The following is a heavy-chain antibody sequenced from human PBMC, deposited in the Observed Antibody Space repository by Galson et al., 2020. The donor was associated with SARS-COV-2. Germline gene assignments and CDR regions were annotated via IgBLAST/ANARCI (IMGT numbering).Heavy chain of an antibody. Sequence: SGPTLVKPTQTLTLTCTFSGFPLSTSGMYVSWIRQPPGKALEWLARIDWDDHKYYSTSLKTRLTISKDTSKNQVVLTMTNMDPVDTATYYCVRVVGGYDSGWSFDDWGQGTLVTVSS. CDR1: GFPLSTSGMY. J-gene: IGHJ4*02. D-gene: IGHD6-19*01. V-gene: IGHV2-70*11. CDR2: IDWDDHK. CDR3: VRVVGGYDSGWSFDD.